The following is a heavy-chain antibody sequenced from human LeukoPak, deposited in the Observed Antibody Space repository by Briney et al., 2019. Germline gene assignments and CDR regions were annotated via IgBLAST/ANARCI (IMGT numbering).Heavy chain of an antibody. V-gene: IGHV3-21*01. D-gene: IGHD1-26*01. CDR1: GLPFRSHT. CDR3: ATYMPGSHYSFFHY. CDR2: IHGNSNYI. J-gene: IGHJ4*02. Sequence: GGSLRLSCVASGLPFRSHTMSWVRQAPGKGLEWVSCIHGNSNYIYYADSVKGRFTISRDDAENSLYLQMNSLRAEDSAMYYCATYMPGSHYSFFHYWGQGTLVTVSS.